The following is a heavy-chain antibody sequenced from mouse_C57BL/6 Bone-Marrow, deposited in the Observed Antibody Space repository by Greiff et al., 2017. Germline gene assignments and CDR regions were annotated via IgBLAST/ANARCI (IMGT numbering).Heavy chain of an antibody. V-gene: IGHV1-42*01. D-gene: IGHD2-1*01. CDR1: GYSFTGYY. J-gene: IGHJ3*01. CDR3: ARSSGIYYGNLFAY. Sequence: VQLQQSGPELVKPGASVKISCKASGYSFTGYYMNWVKQSPEKSLEWIGEINPSTGGTTYNQKFKAKATLTVDKSSSTAYMQLKSLTSEDSAVYYCARSSGIYYGNLFAYWGQGTLVTVSA. CDR2: INPSTGGT.